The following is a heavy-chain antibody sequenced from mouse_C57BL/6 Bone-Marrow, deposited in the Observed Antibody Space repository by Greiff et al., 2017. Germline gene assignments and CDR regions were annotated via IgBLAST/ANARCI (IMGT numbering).Heavy chain of an antibody. CDR1: GYTFTSYD. Sequence: QVQLQQSGPELVKPGASVKLSCKASGYTFTSYDINWVKQRPGQGLEWIGWIYPRDGSTKYNEKFKGKATLTVETPSSTAYMELNSLTSEDSAVYFWASFGRTYAMNYWGQGTSVTVSS. CDR2: IYPRDGST. D-gene: IGHD1-1*01. J-gene: IGHJ4*01. V-gene: IGHV1-85*01. CDR3: ASFGRTYAMNY.